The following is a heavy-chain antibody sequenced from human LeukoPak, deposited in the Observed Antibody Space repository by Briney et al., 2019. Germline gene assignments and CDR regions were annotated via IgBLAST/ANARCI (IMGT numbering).Heavy chain of an antibody. CDR2: IIPIFGTA. Sequence: SVKVSCKASGGTFISYAISWVRQAPGQGVEWMGGIIPIFGTANYAQKFQGRVTITTDESTSTAYMELSSLRSEDTAVYYCARGITMIFPDAFDIWGQGTMVTVSS. J-gene: IGHJ3*02. CDR1: GGTFISYA. CDR3: ARGITMIFPDAFDI. V-gene: IGHV1-69*05. D-gene: IGHD3-22*01.